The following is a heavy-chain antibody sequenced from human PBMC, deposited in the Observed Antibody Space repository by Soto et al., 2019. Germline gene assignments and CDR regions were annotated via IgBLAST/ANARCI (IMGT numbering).Heavy chain of an antibody. CDR1: GFSFRNAW. CDR2: IKSQGDGGTR. Sequence: GGSLRLSCAASGFSFRNAWMSWVRQAPGRGLEWVGHIKSQGDGGTRDYAAPVKGRFTISRDDSKNTLFLQMNSLKNEDTAVYFCTTDLQAYCDGTTCYAGNYYYDDMDVWGQGTTVTVSS. V-gene: IGHV3-15*01. D-gene: IGHD2-2*01. J-gene: IGHJ6*02. CDR3: TTDLQAYCDGTTCYAGNYYYDDMDV.